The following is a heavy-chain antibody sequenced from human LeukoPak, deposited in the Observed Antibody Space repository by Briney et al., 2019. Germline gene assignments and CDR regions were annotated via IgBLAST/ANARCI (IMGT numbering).Heavy chain of an antibody. D-gene: IGHD3-22*01. Sequence: SETLSLTCTVSGGSISSSSYYWGWIRQPPGTGLEWIGSIYYSGSTNYNPSLKSRVTISVDTSKNQFSLKLSSVTAADTAVYYCARLHYYDSSGYYSYFDYWGQGTLVTVSS. CDR3: ARLHYYDSSGYYSYFDY. CDR2: IYYSGST. V-gene: IGHV4-39*07. CDR1: GGSISSSSYY. J-gene: IGHJ4*02.